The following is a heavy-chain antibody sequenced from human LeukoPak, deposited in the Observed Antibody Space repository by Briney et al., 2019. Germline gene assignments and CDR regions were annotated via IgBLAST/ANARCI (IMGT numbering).Heavy chain of an antibody. V-gene: IGHV5-51*01. CDR3: ARRRGDGYNSPFDY. Sequence: GESLKISCKGSGYSFPDYWIDWVRQMPGQGLEWMGIIYPAGSDTRYSPSFQGQVTISADKSINTAYLQWSTLKASDTATYYCARRRGDGYNSPFDYWGQGTLVTVSS. CDR1: GYSFPDYW. D-gene: IGHD5-24*01. J-gene: IGHJ4*02. CDR2: IYPAGSDT.